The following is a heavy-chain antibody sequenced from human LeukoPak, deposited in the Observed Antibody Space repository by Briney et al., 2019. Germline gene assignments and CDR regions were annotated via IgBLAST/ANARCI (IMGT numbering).Heavy chain of an antibody. V-gene: IGHV5-51*01. CDR3: ASVGGSPTNYNYGMDV. CDR1: GYSFTSYW. Sequence: GESLHLYCKCSGYSFTSYWIGWVRQMPGKGLEWMGIIYPGDSDTRYSPSFQGQVTISADKSISTAYLQWSSLKASDTAMYYCASVGGSPTNYNYGMDVWGHGVTVTVSS. J-gene: IGHJ6*02. D-gene: IGHD3-16*01. CDR2: IYPGDSDT.